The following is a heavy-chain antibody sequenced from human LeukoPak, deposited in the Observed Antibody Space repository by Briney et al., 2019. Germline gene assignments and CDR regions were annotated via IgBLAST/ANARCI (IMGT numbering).Heavy chain of an antibody. J-gene: IGHJ1*01. D-gene: IGHD3-10*01. CDR2: SRASGDSP. V-gene: IGHV3-23*01. CDR1: GFTFNNYA. CDR3: AKGVYGSGSYREYFEQ. Sequence: GGSLRLSCTASGFTFNNYAMSWVRQAPGKGLEWVSASRASGDSPYYADSVKGRFTISRDNSKNTLDLQMNSLRVEDTAVYYCAKGVYGSGSYREYFEQWGQGTLVTVSS.